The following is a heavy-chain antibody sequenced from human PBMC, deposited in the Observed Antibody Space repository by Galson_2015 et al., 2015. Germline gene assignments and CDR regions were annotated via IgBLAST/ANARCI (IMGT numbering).Heavy chain of an antibody. J-gene: IGHJ3*02. D-gene: IGHD3-16*01. V-gene: IGHV4-59*08. CDR2: MYYSGDT. Sequence: WIGYMYYSGDTNYNPSLKSRVTLTTDTSKNQFSLRLSSVTAADTAIYYCARLGGYPLSAFDIWGQGTMVTVSS. CDR3: ARLGGYPLSAFDI.